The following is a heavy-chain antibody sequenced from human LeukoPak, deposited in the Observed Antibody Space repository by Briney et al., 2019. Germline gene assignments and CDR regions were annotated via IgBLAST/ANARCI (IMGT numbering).Heavy chain of an antibody. CDR1: GFTFSSFE. Sequence: GGSLRLSCAASGFTFSSFEMNWVRQAPGKGLEWVSYISGSGSTIYYADSVKGRFTISRDNAKNSLYLQMNSLRAGDTAVYYCARGMGGYPFDYWGQGTLVTVSS. D-gene: IGHD5-12*01. CDR3: ARGMGGYPFDY. V-gene: IGHV3-48*03. J-gene: IGHJ4*02. CDR2: ISGSGSTI.